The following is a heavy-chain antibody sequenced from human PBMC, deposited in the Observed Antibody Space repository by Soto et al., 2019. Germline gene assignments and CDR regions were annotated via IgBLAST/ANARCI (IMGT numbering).Heavy chain of an antibody. D-gene: IGHD3-9*01. CDR2: ISAGNGDT. CDR1: GYTFSHFA. Sequence: QVQLVQSGAEVKKPGASVKVSCKASGYTFSHFAIHWVRQVPGQRLEWMGWISAGNGDTKYSQKFQGRVTIVCDTSANTAYMELTNLGSEDTAIYYCARDSYFDMGDLLFNYWGQGTLVTVSS. CDR3: ARDSYFDMGDLLFNY. J-gene: IGHJ4*02. V-gene: IGHV1-3*01.